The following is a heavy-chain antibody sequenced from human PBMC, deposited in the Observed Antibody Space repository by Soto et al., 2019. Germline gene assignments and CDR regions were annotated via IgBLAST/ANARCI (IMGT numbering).Heavy chain of an antibody. D-gene: IGHD5-12*01. CDR2: ISGSGGST. J-gene: IGHJ4*02. V-gene: IGHV3-23*01. Sequence: PGGSLRLSCAASGFTFSSYAMSWVRQAPGKGLERVSAISGSGGSTYYADSVKGRFTISRDNSKNTLYLQMNSLRAEDTAVYYCAKSAGARERLRFAAMNYWGQGTLVTVSS. CDR3: AKSAGARERLRFAAMNY. CDR1: GFTFSSYA.